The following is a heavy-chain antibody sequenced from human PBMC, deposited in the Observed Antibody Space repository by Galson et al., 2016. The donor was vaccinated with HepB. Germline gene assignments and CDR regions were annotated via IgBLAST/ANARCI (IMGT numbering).Heavy chain of an antibody. J-gene: IGHJ5*02. CDR2: INSDGSST. CDR1: GFTFSSYW. V-gene: IGHV3-74*01. Sequence: SLRLSCAASGFTFSSYWMHWVRQAPGKGLVWVARINSDGSSTGYADSVKGRFTISRDNAKNTLYVQMNSLRAEDTAVYYCASQGSFKWKRKTKKGYPWGQGSLVSVSS. CDR3: ASQGSFKWKRKTKKGYP. D-gene: IGHD1-26*01.